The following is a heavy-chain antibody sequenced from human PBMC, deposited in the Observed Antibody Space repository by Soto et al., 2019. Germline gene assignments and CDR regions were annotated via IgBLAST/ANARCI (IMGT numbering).Heavy chain of an antibody. V-gene: IGHV4-59*01. CDR3: ARALRFLERAWFDP. CDR2: IYYSGST. CDR1: GGSISSYY. D-gene: IGHD3-3*01. Sequence: QVQLQESGPGLVKPSETLSLTCTVSGGSISSYYWSWIRQHPGKGLEWIGYIYYSGSTNYNPSLKSRVTISVDTSKNQFSLKLRSVNAADTAVYYCARALRFLERAWFDPWGQGTLVTVSS. J-gene: IGHJ5*02.